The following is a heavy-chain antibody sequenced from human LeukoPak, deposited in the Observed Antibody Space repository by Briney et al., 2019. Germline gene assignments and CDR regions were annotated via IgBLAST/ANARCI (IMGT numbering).Heavy chain of an antibody. V-gene: IGHV1-18*01. CDR3: ARSKGRSGWYDY. Sequence: ASVKVSCKASGGTFSSYAISWVRQAPGQGLEWMGWISAYNGNTNYAQKLQGRVTMTTDTSTSTAYMELRSLRSDDTAVYYCARSKGRSGWYDYWGQGTLVTVSS. CDR2: ISAYNGNT. CDR1: GGTFSSYA. D-gene: IGHD6-19*01. J-gene: IGHJ4*02.